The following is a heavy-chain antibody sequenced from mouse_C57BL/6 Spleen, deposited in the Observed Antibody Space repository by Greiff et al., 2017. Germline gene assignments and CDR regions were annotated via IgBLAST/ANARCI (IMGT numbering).Heavy chain of an antibody. J-gene: IGHJ3*01. V-gene: IGHV1-69*01. CDR3: ARSGDSSGYWFAY. D-gene: IGHD3-2*02. CDR2: VDPSDSYT. Sequence: VQLQQPGAELVMPGASVKLSCKASGYTFTSYWMHWVKQRPGQGLAWIGEVDPSDSYTNYKQKFKGKSTLTVDTSSSTAYMQLSSRTSEDSAVYYCARSGDSSGYWFAYWGQGTLVTVSA. CDR1: GYTFTSYW.